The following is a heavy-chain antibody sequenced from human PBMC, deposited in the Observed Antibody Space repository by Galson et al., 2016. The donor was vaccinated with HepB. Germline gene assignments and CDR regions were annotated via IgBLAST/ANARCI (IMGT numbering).Heavy chain of an antibody. D-gene: IGHD6-19*01. Sequence: SLRLSCAVSGFTFSXYXMHXXXQPXGKGLEWVAIISYDGSNKFSAESMKGRFTISRDNSKNTLYLQLNSLRSEDTSVYYCARAHRSAGYTSPHFHYGMDVWGQGTTVTVSS. J-gene: IGHJ6*02. CDR3: ARAHRSAGYTSPHFHYGMDV. V-gene: IGHV3-30-3*01. CDR1: GFTFSXYX. CDR2: ISYDGSNK.